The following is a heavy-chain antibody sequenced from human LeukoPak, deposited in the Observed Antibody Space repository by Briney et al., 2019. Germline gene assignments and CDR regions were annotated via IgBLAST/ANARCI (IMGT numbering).Heavy chain of an antibody. CDR1: GYTFTSYY. CDR2: INPSGGRT. Sequence: ASVKVSCKASGYTFTSYYMHWVRHAPGQGLEWMGIINPSGGRTSYAQKFQGRVTMTRNTSTSTVYIELSSLRSQDTAVYYCARVSYYASSSYLYALDTWGEGTMVSVST. D-gene: IGHD3-22*01. J-gene: IGHJ3*02. CDR3: ARVSYYASSSYLYALDT. V-gene: IGHV1-46*01.